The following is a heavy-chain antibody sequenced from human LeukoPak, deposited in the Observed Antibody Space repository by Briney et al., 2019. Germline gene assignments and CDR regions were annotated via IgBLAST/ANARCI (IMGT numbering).Heavy chain of an antibody. J-gene: IGHJ4*02. Sequence: GGSLRLSCAASGFTFSSYSMNWVRQAPGKGLECVSSISSRSSYKYYADSVKGRFTISRDNAKNSLYLQMNSLRAEDTAVYYCARDPRYGSSGFDYWGQGTLVTVSS. D-gene: IGHD3-22*01. CDR1: GFTFSSYS. CDR2: ISSRSSYK. CDR3: ARDPRYGSSGFDY. V-gene: IGHV3-21*01.